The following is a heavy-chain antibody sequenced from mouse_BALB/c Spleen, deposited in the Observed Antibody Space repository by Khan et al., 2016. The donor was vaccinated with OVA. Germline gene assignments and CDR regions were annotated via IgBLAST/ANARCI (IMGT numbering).Heavy chain of an antibody. CDR3: ARDYWVAY. CDR2: ISSGDTT. V-gene: IGHV5-6-5*01. J-gene: IGHJ3*01. Sequence: EVELVESGGGLVKPGGSLKLSCAASGFTFSNYGVSWVRQTPEKRLEWVASISSGDTTYYPDSVKGRFTISRDNARNILYLQMSSMRAEYTSRYFCARDYWVAYWGQGTPVTVSA. CDR1: GFTFSNYG.